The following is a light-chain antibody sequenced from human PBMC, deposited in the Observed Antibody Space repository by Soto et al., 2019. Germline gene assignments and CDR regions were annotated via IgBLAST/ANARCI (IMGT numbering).Light chain of an antibody. J-gene: IGLJ2*01. Sequence: QSALTQPASVSGSRGQSITISCTGTSSDIGGYDYVSWYQQRPGKAPKLMIYEVRYRPSGVSNRFSGSKSGNTASLTISGLQTEDEADYYCSSFSSITREVFGGGTKVTVL. V-gene: IGLV2-14*01. CDR1: SSDIGGYDY. CDR3: SSFSSITREV. CDR2: EVR.